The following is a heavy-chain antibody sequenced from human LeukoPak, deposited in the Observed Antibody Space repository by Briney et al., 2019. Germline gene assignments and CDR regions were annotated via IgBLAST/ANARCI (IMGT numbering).Heavy chain of an antibody. CDR1: GFTFSSYG. J-gene: IGHJ5*02. D-gene: IGHD3-10*01. Sequence: PGGSLRLSCAASGFTFSSYGMHWVRQAPGKGLEWVAVISYDGTNKYYADSVKGRFTISRDNSKNTLYLQMNSLRAEDTAVYYCARAITMVRGVIEDHFDPWGQGTLVTVSS. CDR2: ISYDGTNK. CDR3: ARAITMVRGVIEDHFDP. V-gene: IGHV3-30*03.